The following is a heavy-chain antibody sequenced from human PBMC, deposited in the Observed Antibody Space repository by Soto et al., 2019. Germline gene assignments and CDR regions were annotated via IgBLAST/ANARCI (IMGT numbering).Heavy chain of an antibody. CDR3: ARERSEVRYHQGYGMDV. Sequence: ASVKVSCKASGYTFTGYYMHWVRQAPGQGLEWMGWINPNSGGTNYAQKFQGWVTMTRDTSISTAYMELSRLRSDDTAVYYCARERSEVRYHQGYGMDVWGQRTTVTVSS. CDR2: INPNSGGT. D-gene: IGHD3-9*01. CDR1: GYTFTGYY. J-gene: IGHJ6*02. V-gene: IGHV1-2*04.